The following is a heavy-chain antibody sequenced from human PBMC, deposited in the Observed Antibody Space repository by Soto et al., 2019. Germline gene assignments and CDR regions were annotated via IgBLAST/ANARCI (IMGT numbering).Heavy chain of an antibody. J-gene: IGHJ6*02. Sequence: GESLKISGKGSGYSFPTYCIGWVRQTPWKGLEWMGIIYPGDSDTRYSPSFQGQVTISADKSSTTAYLQWSTLKTSDSAIYYCARLEGEPHYYYGMRVWGEGTTVTV. CDR3: ARLEGEPHYYYGMRV. CDR2: IYPGDSDT. V-gene: IGHV5-51*01. CDR1: GYSFPTYC. D-gene: IGHD3-10*01.